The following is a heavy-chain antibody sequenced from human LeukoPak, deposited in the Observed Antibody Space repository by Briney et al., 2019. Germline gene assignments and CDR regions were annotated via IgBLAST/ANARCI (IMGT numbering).Heavy chain of an antibody. V-gene: IGHV3-30-3*01. CDR1: GFTFSSYA. Sequence: GGSLRLSCAASGFTFSSYAMHWVRQAPGKGLEWVAVISYDGSNKYYADSVKGRFTISRDNSKNTLYLQMNSLRAEDTAVYYCARTQVAGYHYYYGMDVWGQGTTVTVSS. D-gene: IGHD6-19*01. CDR2: ISYDGSNK. J-gene: IGHJ6*02. CDR3: ARTQVAGYHYYYGMDV.